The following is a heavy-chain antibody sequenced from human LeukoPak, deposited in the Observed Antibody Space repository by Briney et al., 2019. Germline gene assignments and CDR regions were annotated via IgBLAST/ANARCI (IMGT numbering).Heavy chain of an antibody. CDR2: INPNSGGT. V-gene: IGHV1-2*02. D-gene: IGHD1-1*01. J-gene: IGHJ4*02. CDR3: ARDSEFGSGTTVDY. Sequence: ASVKVSCKASGYTFTGYYMHWVRQAPGQGLEWMGWINPNSGGTNYAQKFQGRVTMTRDTSISTAYMELRSLRSDDTAVYYCARDSEFGSGTTVDYWGQGTLVTVSS. CDR1: GYTFTGYY.